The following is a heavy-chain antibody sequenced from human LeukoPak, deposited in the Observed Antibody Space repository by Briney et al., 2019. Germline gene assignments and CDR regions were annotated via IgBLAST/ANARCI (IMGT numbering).Heavy chain of an antibody. D-gene: IGHD6-6*01. CDR1: GFTFSNYA. Sequence: PGGSLRLSCAASGFTFSNYAMSWVRQAPGKGLEWVSAFSGSGGSTYYADSVKGRFTISRDNAKNSLYLQMNSLRAEDTAVYYCARSRRAARRSWRYYYYYYMDVWGKGTTVTVSS. CDR3: ARSRRAARRSWRYYYYYYMDV. V-gene: IGHV3-23*01. J-gene: IGHJ6*03. CDR2: FSGSGGST.